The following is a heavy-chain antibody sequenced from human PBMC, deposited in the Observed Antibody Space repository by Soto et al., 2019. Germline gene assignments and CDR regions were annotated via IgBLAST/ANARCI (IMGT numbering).Heavy chain of an antibody. J-gene: IGHJ5*02. CDR2: ISAYNGNT. CDR3: GRGRGYSGYENWFDP. D-gene: IGHD5-12*01. V-gene: IGHV1-18*01. CDR1: GYTFTSYG. Sequence: GASVKVSCKASGYTFTSYGISWVRQAPGQGLEWMGWISAYNGNTNYAQKLQGRVTMTTDTSTSTAYMELRSLRSDDTAVYYCGRGRGYSGYENWFDPWGRGTLVTVSS.